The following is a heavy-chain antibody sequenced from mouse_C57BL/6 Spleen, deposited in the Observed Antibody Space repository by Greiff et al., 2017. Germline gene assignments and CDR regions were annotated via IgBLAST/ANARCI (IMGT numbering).Heavy chain of an antibody. J-gene: IGHJ2*01. D-gene: IGHD1-1*01. Sequence: VKLQESGAELVKPGASVKMSCKASGYTFTSYWITWVKQRPGQGLEWIGDIYPGSGSTNYNEKFKSKATLTVDTSSSTAYMQLSSLTSEDSAVYYCAKYGSSFDYWGQGTTLTVSS. CDR3: AKYGSSFDY. V-gene: IGHV1-55*01. CDR2: IYPGSGST. CDR1: GYTFTSYW.